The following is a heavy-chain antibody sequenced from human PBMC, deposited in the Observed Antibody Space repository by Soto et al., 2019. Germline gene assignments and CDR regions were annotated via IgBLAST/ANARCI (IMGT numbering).Heavy chain of an antibody. CDR2: IFSNDEK. CDR3: ARIAYFDYFDY. J-gene: IGHJ4*02. V-gene: IGHV2-26*01. D-gene: IGHD3-9*01. CDR1: GFSLSNARMG. Sequence: QVTLNESGPVLVKPTETLTLTCTVSGFSLSNARMGVSWIRQPPGKALEWLGHIFSNDEKSYRTSLKSRLTISRDTSKSQVVLTMTNMDPVDTATYYCARIAYFDYFDYWGQGTLVTVSS.